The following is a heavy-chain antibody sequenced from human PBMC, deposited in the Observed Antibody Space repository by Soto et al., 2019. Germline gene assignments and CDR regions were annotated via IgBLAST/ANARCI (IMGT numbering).Heavy chain of an antibody. Sequence: EVQLVETGGGLVQPGESLRLSCAASGFTFSSYWMHWVRQAPGKGLVWVSRINSAGGDRSYADSVRGRFTISRDNAKNTLYLQMNSLRAEDTAVYYCASQLSSSDYWGQGTLVSVSS. CDR3: ASQLSSSDY. J-gene: IGHJ4*02. V-gene: IGHV3-74*01. D-gene: IGHD2-2*01. CDR1: GFTFSSYW. CDR2: INSAGGDR.